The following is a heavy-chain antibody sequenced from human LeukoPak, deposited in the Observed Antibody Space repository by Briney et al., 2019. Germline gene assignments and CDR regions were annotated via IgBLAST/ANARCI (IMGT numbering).Heavy chain of an antibody. Sequence: PGESLKISCKGSGYSFATYWIGWVRQMPGKGLEGMGIIYPGDSDTRYSPSFQGQVTISADKSISTAFLQWSSLKASDTAMYYCARRGYCGGECYSDYWGQGTLVTVSS. CDR2: IYPGDSDT. V-gene: IGHV5-51*01. CDR1: GYSFATYW. J-gene: IGHJ4*02. D-gene: IGHD2-21*01. CDR3: ARRGYCGGECYSDY.